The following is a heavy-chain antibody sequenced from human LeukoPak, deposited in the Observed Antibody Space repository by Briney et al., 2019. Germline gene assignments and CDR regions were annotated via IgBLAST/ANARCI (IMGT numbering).Heavy chain of an antibody. J-gene: IGHJ3*01. D-gene: IGHD1-14*01. CDR1: GFTFSSYA. V-gene: IGHV3-23*01. Sequence: GGSLRLSCAASGFTFSSYAMSWVRQAPGKGLEWVSAISGSGGNTYYADSVKGRFTISRDNSKNTLYLQMDSLGAEDTAVYYCAKRPGTFDAFDVWGQGTMVTVSS. CDR2: ISGSGGNT. CDR3: AKRPGTFDAFDV.